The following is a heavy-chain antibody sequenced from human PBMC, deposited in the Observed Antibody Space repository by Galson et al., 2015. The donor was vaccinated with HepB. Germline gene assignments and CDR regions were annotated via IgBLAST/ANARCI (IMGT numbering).Heavy chain of an antibody. V-gene: IGHV3-49*03. J-gene: IGHJ4*02. Sequence: SLRLSCAASGFTFGDYAMSWFRQAPGKGLEWVGIIRSKAYGGTTEYAASVKGRFTISRDDSKSIAYLQMNSLKTEDTAVYYCTRENSSGYYLPRSPQDYWGQGTLVTVSS. CDR2: IRSKAYGGTT. CDR1: GFTFGDYA. CDR3: TRENSSGYYLPRSPQDY. D-gene: IGHD3-22*01.